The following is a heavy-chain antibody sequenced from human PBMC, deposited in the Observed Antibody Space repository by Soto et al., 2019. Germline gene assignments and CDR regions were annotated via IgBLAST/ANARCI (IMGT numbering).Heavy chain of an antibody. CDR3: VREGKSSASCKKGCHFDY. Sequence: EVQLAESGGGLVQPGGSLRLSWPASGFTVSSSNMNWVRQLPGKGLEWFSFIYSGGSTYYPDYVKGRFPISRDSSQNTRDLQMHSLAAEDTAVYYCVREGKSSASCKKGCHFDYWGQGTLVTVSS. J-gene: IGHJ4*02. CDR1: GFTVSSSN. V-gene: IGHV3-53*01. D-gene: IGHD2-2*01. CDR2: IYSGGST.